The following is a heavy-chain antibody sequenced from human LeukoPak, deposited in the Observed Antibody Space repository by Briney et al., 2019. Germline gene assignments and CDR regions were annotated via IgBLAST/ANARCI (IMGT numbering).Heavy chain of an antibody. J-gene: IGHJ4*02. V-gene: IGHV3-48*03. Sequence: GGSLRLSCAASGFTFSSYEMNWVRQAPGKGLGWVSYISSSGSTIYYADSVKGRFTISRDNAKNSLYLQMNSLRAEDTAVYYCARDRGEKYYYDSTFDYWGQGILVTVSS. CDR1: GFTFSSYE. D-gene: IGHD3-22*01. CDR3: ARDRGEKYYYDSTFDY. CDR2: ISSSGSTI.